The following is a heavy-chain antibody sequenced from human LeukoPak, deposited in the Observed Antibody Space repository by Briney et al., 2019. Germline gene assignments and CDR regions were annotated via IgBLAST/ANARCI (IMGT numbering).Heavy chain of an antibody. CDR3: ASYGSGSYMAY. CDR1: GGSISSYY. V-gene: IGHV4-59*01. Sequence: SETLPLTCTGSGGSISSYYWSWIRQRPGKGLEWIGYIYYSGSTNYSPSLKSRVTISVDTSKNQFSLKLSSVTAADTAVYYCASYGSGSYMAYWGQGTLVTVSS. D-gene: IGHD3-10*01. CDR2: IYYSGST. J-gene: IGHJ4*02.